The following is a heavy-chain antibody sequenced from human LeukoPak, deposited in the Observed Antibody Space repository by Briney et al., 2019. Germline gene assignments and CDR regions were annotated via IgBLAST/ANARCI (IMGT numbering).Heavy chain of an antibody. V-gene: IGHV4-34*01. J-gene: IGHJ4*02. CDR3: ARANYYGSSGYSY. D-gene: IGHD3-22*01. CDR2: INHSGST. Sequence: KPSETLSLTCAVYGGSFSGYYWSWIRQPPGKGLEWIGEINHSGSTNYNPSLKSRVTISVDTSKNQFSLKLSSVTAADTAVYYCARANYYGSSGYSYWGQGTLVTVSS. CDR1: GGSFSGYY.